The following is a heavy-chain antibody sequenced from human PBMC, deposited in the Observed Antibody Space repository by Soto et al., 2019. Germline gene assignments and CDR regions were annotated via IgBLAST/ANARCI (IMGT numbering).Heavy chain of an antibody. CDR1: GGSVSSGGYY. CDR3: ARYSSSWFPTSYNWFDP. J-gene: IGHJ5*02. CDR2: IYYSGST. Sequence: SETLSLTCTVSGGSVSSGGYYWSWIRQHPGKGLEWIGYIYYSGSTYYNPSLKSRVTISVDTSKNQFSLKLSSVTAADTAVYYCARYSSSWFPTSYNWFDPWGQGTLVTVSS. V-gene: IGHV4-31*03. D-gene: IGHD6-13*01.